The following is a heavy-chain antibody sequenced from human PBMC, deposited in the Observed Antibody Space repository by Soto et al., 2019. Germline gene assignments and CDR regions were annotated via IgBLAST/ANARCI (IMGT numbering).Heavy chain of an antibody. V-gene: IGHV4-34*01. CDR1: GGSFSGYY. CDR3: AXXXTLXLFXCTSPFFLALSLETVNRALAEFAYF. D-gene: IGHD3-16*01. Sequence: PSETLSLTCAVYGGSFSGYYWSWIRQPPGKGLEWIGEINHSGSTNYNPSLKSRVTISVDTSKNQFSLKLSSVTAADTAVYXCAXXXTLXLFXCTSPFFLALSLETVNRALAEFAYF. J-gene: IGHJ4*01. CDR2: INHSGST.